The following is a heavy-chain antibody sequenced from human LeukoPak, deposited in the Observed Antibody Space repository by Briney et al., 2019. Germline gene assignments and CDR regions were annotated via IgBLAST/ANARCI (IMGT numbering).Heavy chain of an antibody. J-gene: IGHJ4*02. V-gene: IGHV1-8*01. CDR1: GYTFTSYD. Sequence: VSVKVSCKASGYTFTSYDINWVRQSTGQGLEWMGWMNPNSGNTGYAQKFQGRVTMTRNTSISTAYMELSSLRSEDTAVYYCARGRWYYYDSSGYSLGDYWGQGTPATVSS. CDR2: MNPNSGNT. D-gene: IGHD3-22*01. CDR3: ARGRWYYYDSSGYSLGDY.